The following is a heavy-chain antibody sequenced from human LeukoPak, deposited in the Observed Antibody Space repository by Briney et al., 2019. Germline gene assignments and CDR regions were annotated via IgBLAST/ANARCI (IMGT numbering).Heavy chain of an antibody. CDR1: GFTLSAYA. V-gene: IGHV3-30*18. D-gene: IGHD6-13*01. J-gene: IGHJ4*02. Sequence: GWSLRLSCAASGFTLSAYAMHWVRQAPGKGLEWVALISYDGSNKYYADFVKGRFTISRDSSKNTLYLQVNSLRAEDTAVYYCAKEGLGSSWYPNYFDYWGQGTLVTVSS. CDR2: ISYDGSNK. CDR3: AKEGLGSSWYPNYFDY.